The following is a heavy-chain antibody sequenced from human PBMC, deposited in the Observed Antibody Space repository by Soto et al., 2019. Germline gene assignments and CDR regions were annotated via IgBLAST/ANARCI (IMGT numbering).Heavy chain of an antibody. CDR1: GFTFSSYG. V-gene: IGHV3-30*03. CDR3: ARSSGGNSWYPPDY. J-gene: IGHJ4*02. D-gene: IGHD6-13*01. Sequence: QVQLVESGGGVVQPGRSLRLSCAASGFTFSSYGMQWVRQSPGEGPEWVAIVANDGSNQYYAESVKGRFTISRDNSKTTVFLETDSLRPEDTAVYYCARSSGGNSWYPPDYWGQATLVTVSS. CDR2: VANDGSNQ.